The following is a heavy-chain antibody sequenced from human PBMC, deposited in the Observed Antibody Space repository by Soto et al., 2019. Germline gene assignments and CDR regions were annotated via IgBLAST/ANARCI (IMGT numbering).Heavy chain of an antibody. CDR1: GDSISGFC. Sequence: QVQLQESGPGLVKPSETLSLTCTVSGDSISGFCWSWIRRPPGKGLECIGYIYVTGSPNYHTSLSSRLTMSFDWSKNLLFLKLSTLTAVCTAVCYCARLVPYGPHIGFGYCVFSGQGTLVTVSS. CDR2: IYVTGSP. D-gene: IGHD3-10*01. CDR3: ARLVPYGPHIGFGYCVF. V-gene: IGHV4-59*01. J-gene: IGHJ4*02.